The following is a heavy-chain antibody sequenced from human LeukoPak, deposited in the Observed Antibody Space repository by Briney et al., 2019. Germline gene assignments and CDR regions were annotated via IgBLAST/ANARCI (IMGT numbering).Heavy chain of an antibody. Sequence: PGGSLRLSCAASGFTFSSYAMSWVRQAPGKGLEWVSAISGSGGSTYYADSVKGRFIISRDNSKNTLYLQMNSLRAEDTAVYYCAKDWAYYYDSSGYHRDYWGQGTLVTVSS. CDR1: GFTFSSYA. V-gene: IGHV3-23*01. D-gene: IGHD3-22*01. CDR3: AKDWAYYYDSSGYHRDY. J-gene: IGHJ4*02. CDR2: ISGSGGST.